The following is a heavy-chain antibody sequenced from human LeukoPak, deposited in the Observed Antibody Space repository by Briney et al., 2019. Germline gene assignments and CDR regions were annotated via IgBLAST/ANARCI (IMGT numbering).Heavy chain of an antibody. D-gene: IGHD3-10*01. CDR2: IYYSGST. Sequence: SETLSLTCTVSGGSISSSDFYWGWIRQPPGKGLEWIGSIYYSGSTYYNPSLKSRVTISVDTSKNQFSLKLSSVAAADTAVYYCARDLADYYYGSGSYGAFDIWGQGTMVTVSS. CDR3: ARDLADYYYGSGSYGAFDI. J-gene: IGHJ3*02. V-gene: IGHV4-39*07. CDR1: GGSISSSDFY.